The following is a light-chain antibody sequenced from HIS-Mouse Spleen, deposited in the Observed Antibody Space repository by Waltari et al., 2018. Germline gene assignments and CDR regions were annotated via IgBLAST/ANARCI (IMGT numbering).Light chain of an antibody. V-gene: IGLV3-10*01. Sequence: SYELTQPPSVSVSPGQTARITCSGDALQKKYDYWYQQKSGQAPVLVIDEDSKRPSGIPERFSGSSSGTMATLTISGAQVEDEADYYCYSTDSSGNHRVFGGGTKLTVL. CDR1: ALQKKY. CDR2: EDS. CDR3: YSTDSSGNHRV. J-gene: IGLJ2*01.